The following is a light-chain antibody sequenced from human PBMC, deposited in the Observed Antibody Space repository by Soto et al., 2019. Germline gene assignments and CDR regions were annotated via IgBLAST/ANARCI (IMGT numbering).Light chain of an antibody. V-gene: IGLV1-40*01. CDR1: SSNIGAGYD. CDR2: GNN. Sequence: QSVLTQPPSVSGAPGQRVTISCTGSSSNIGAGYDVNWYQQLPGTAPKLLIYGNNNRPSGVPDRFFGSKSGTSASLAITGLQAEDEADYYCQSYDNSLSGPVFGGGTKLTVL. J-gene: IGLJ2*01. CDR3: QSYDNSLSGPV.